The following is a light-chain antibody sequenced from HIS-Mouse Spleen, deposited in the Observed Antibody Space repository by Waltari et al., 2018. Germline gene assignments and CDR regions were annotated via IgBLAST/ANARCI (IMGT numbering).Light chain of an antibody. V-gene: IGLV1-40*01. Sequence: QSVLTQPPSVSGAPGQRVSISCPGRSSNIGAGYAVPWYQQLPGTAPKLLIYGNSNRPSGVPDRFSGSKSGTSASLAITGLQAEDEADYYCYSTDSSGNHYVFGTGTKVTVL. CDR3: YSTDSSGNHYV. CDR2: GNS. CDR1: SSNIGAGYA. J-gene: IGLJ1*01.